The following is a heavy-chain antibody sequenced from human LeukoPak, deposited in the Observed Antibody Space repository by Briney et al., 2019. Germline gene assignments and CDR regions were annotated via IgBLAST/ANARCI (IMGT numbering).Heavy chain of an antibody. CDR3: ARQGGFFGSYCDY. CDR1: GGSISSSSYY. J-gene: IGHJ4*02. D-gene: IGHD3-3*01. CDR2: IYYSGST. V-gene: IGHV4-39*01. Sequence: SSETLSLTCTVSGGSISSSSYYWGWIRQPPGKGLEWIGSIYYSGSTYYNPSLKSRVTISVDTSKNQFSLKLSSVTAADTAVYYCARQGGFFGSYCDYWGQGTLVTVSS.